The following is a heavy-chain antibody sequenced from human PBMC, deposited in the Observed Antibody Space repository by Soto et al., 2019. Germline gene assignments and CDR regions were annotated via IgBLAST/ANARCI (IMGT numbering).Heavy chain of an antibody. Sequence: QVQLQESGPGLVKPSETLSLTCTVSGGSISSYYWSWIRQPPGKGLEWIGYIYYSASTNYSPSLKSRVTISVDTSKYQFSLNLSSVTAADTAVYYCARHLPYCGGDCYSLDYWGQGTLVTVSS. J-gene: IGHJ4*02. CDR2: IYYSAST. CDR1: GGSISSYY. CDR3: ARHLPYCGGDCYSLDY. D-gene: IGHD2-21*02. V-gene: IGHV4-59*08.